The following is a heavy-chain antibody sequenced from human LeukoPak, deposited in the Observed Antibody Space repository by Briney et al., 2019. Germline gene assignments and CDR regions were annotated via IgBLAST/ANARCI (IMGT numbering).Heavy chain of an antibody. CDR3: ARQAYGSGWF. Sequence: GGSLRLSCSASGFTFNNYEMSWVRQAPGKGLEWVSYISSRGSISYYSDSVKGRFTISRDNAKNSVSLQMNTLRAEDTGVYYCARQAYGSGWFWGQGTLVSVSS. D-gene: IGHD6-19*01. CDR2: ISSRGSIS. CDR1: GFTFNNYE. V-gene: IGHV3-48*03. J-gene: IGHJ4*02.